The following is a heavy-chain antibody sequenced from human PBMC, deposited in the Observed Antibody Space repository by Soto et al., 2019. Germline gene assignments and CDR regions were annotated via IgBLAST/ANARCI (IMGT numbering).Heavy chain of an antibody. D-gene: IGHD3-16*01. J-gene: IGHJ6*03. CDR3: DRHLTTGGFALPVLVGEAV. V-gene: IGHV3-73*01. CDR2: ISSKTKRYAT. CDR1: GSVFCGSA. Sequence: GVSLLRSCAPSGSVFCGSAMNWVRQPLWKGPEWVGRISSKTKRYATVYVESVKGRFTISRDDSKNRVLLQRDSLKTEDKAVYYCDRHLTTGGFALPVLVGEAVCGKAPRV.